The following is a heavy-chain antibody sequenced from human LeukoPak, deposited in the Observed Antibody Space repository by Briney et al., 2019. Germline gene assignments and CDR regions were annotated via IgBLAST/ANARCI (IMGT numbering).Heavy chain of an antibody. CDR3: ARDPVDTAMNDY. V-gene: IGHV1-2*02. J-gene: IGHJ4*02. CDR2: INPNSGGT. CDR1: GYTFTGYY. Sequence: VASVKVSCKASGYTFTGYYMHWVRQAPGQGLEWMGWINPNSGGTNYAQKFQGRVTMTRDTSISTAYMELSRLRSDDTAVYYCARDPVDTAMNDYWGQGTLVTVSS. D-gene: IGHD5-18*01.